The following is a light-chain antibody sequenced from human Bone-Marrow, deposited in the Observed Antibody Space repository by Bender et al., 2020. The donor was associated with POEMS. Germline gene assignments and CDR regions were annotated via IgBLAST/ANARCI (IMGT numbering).Light chain of an antibody. CDR2: DVM. J-gene: IGLJ2*01. V-gene: IGLV2-14*03. Sequence: QSALTQPASMSGSPGQSITISCTGSSSDISTYDYVSWYQQHPGKAPKLILYDVMNRPSGTSNRFSGSKSGNTASLTISGLQADDEADYYCSSFTISDTVLFGGGTKLIVL. CDR3: SSFTISDTVL. CDR1: SSDISTYDY.